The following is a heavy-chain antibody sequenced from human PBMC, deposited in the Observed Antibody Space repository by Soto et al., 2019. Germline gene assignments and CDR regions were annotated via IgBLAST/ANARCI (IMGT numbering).Heavy chain of an antibody. J-gene: IGHJ6*02. Sequence: GESLKSSCKGSGYSVSSYCIGWVRQMPGKGLEWMGIIYPGDSDTRYSPSFQGQVTLSADKSISTAYLQWSSLKASDTAMYYCARPSYYGSGSYSYYYGMDVWGQGTTVTV. CDR2: IYPGDSDT. D-gene: IGHD3-10*01. CDR1: GYSVSSYC. CDR3: ARPSYYGSGSYSYYYGMDV. V-gene: IGHV5-51*01.